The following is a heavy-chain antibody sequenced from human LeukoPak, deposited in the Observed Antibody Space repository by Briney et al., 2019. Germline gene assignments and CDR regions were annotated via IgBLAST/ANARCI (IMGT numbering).Heavy chain of an antibody. CDR3: ARFGVAGTGTYFDY. J-gene: IGHJ4*02. V-gene: IGHV3-7*01. Sequence: PGGSLRLSCAASGFTFSSYWMSWVRQAPGKGLGWVANIKQDGSEKYYVDSVKGRFTISRDNAKNSLYLQMNSLRAEDTAVYYCARFGVAGTGTYFDYWGQGTLVTVSS. D-gene: IGHD6-19*01. CDR1: GFTFSSYW. CDR2: IKQDGSEK.